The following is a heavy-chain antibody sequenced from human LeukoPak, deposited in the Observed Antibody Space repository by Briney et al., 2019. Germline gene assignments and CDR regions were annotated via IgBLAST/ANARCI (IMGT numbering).Heavy chain of an antibody. D-gene: IGHD3-22*01. J-gene: IGHJ3*02. Sequence: TGGSLRLSCAASGFTFSSYAMSWVRQAPGKGLEWVSAVSGSGGSTYYADSVKGRFTISRDNSKNTLYLQMNSLRAEDTAVYYCAKDSKAYCYDSSGTPDIWGQGTMVTVSS. CDR3: AKDSKAYCYDSSGTPDI. V-gene: IGHV3-23*01. CDR2: VSGSGGST. CDR1: GFTFSSYA.